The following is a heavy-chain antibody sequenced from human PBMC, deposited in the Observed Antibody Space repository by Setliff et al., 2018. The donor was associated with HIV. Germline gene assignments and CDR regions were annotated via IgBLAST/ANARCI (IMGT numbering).Heavy chain of an antibody. D-gene: IGHD6-19*01. CDR3: ARPQAVAGIIPYFDY. CDR2: INPNSGDT. J-gene: IGHJ4*02. Sequence: ASVKVSCKTSGYTFTSYHLHWLRQAPGQGLEWMGWINPNSGDTRYAQRFQGRVTMTRDTSTNTAYMELSRLRSDDTAVYYCARPQAVAGIIPYFDYWGQGTLVTVSS. CDR1: GYTFTSYH. V-gene: IGHV1-2*02.